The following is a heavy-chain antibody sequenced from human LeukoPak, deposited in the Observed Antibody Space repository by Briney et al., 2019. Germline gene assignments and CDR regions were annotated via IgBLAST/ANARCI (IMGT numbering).Heavy chain of an antibody. CDR3: ARVVTYYSTLEAFDI. CDR1: GGSMSSYY. Sequence: PSKTLSFAFTGTGGSMSSYYWSWIREPPGKGLEWIGYIYYSGSTNYNPSLKSRVTISVDTSKNQFSLKLSSVTAADTAVYYCARVVTYYSTLEAFDIWGQGTMVTVSS. D-gene: IGHD3-10*01. CDR2: IYYSGST. V-gene: IGHV4-59*01. J-gene: IGHJ3*02.